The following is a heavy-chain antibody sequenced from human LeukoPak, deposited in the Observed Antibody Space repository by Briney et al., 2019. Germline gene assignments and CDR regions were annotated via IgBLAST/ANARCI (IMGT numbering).Heavy chain of an antibody. D-gene: IGHD5/OR15-5a*01. CDR1: GFTFSSYA. CDR2: ISYDGSNK. J-gene: IGHJ4*02. V-gene: IGHV3-30*04. Sequence: KPGRSLRLSCAASGFTFSSYAMHWVRQAPGKGLEWVAVISYDGSNKYYADSVKGRFTISRDNSKNTLYLQMNSLRVDDTAVYFCATDRNEAKFYDYWGQGTLVTVSS. CDR3: ATDRNEAKFYDY.